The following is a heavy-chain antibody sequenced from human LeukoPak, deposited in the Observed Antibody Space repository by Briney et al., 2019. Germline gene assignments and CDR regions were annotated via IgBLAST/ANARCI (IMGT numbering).Heavy chain of an antibody. Sequence: SETLSLTCTVSGGSISSYYWSWIRQPPGKGLEGIGYIYTSGSTNYNPSLKSRVTISVDTSKNQFSLKLSYVTAAETAVYYCARQGIHGKAGNWFDPWGERTLVTVSS. J-gene: IGHJ5*02. D-gene: IGHD1-14*01. V-gene: IGHV4-4*09. CDR2: IYTSGST. CDR1: GGSISSYY. CDR3: ARQGIHGKAGNWFDP.